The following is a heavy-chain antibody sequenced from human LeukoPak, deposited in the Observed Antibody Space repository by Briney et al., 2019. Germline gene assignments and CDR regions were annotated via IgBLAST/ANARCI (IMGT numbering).Heavy chain of an antibody. J-gene: IGHJ4*02. CDR2: ISGTGGTI. Sequence: GGSLRLSCAASGFIFSSYAMSWVRQAPGKGLEWVSGISGTGGTIYYADSVKGRFTISRDNSRNTLYLQMNSLRAEDTAVYYCAKVPYYYDSSGYYYFWGQGTLVTVSS. D-gene: IGHD3-22*01. CDR3: AKVPYYYDSSGYYYF. CDR1: GFIFSSYA. V-gene: IGHV3-23*01.